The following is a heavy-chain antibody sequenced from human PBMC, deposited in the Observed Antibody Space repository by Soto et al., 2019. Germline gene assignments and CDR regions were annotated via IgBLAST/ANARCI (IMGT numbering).Heavy chain of an antibody. CDR1: GYTFTSYG. CDR2: ISAYNGNT. V-gene: IGHV1-18*01. Sequence: ASVKVSCKASGYTFTSYGISWVRQAPGQGLEWMGWISAYNGNTNYAQKLQGRVTMTTDTSTSTAYMELRNLRSDDTAVYYCAGLGVSSEDYGMDVWGQGTTVTVSS. J-gene: IGHJ6*02. CDR3: AGLGVSSEDYGMDV. D-gene: IGHD6-25*01.